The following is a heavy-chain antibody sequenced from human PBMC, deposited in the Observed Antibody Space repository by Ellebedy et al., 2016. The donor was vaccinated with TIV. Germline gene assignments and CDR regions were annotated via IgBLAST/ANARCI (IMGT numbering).Heavy chain of an antibody. CDR3: ARWYGSGTYYLDP. V-gene: IGHV3-33*01. J-gene: IGHJ5*01. CDR1: GFTFSSYG. Sequence: PGGSLRLSCAASGFTFSSYGMHWVRQAPGKGLELVAAIRNDGNNAYYADSVKGRFTISKENSKNTLYLQMNSLRAEDTALYYCARWYGSGTYYLDPWGQGTLVTVSS. CDR2: IRNDGNNA. D-gene: IGHD3-10*01.